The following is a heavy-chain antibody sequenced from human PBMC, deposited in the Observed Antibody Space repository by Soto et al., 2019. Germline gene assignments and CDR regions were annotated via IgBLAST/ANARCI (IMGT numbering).Heavy chain of an antibody. CDR2: IIPVLGIS. CDR1: GGTFSRYT. CDR3: ANTGVAVVEVATILDF. Sequence: QVQLVQSGAEVKKPGSSVKVSCKASGGTFSRYTITWVRQAPGQGLEWVGRIIPVLGISNYAQKFQGRITIAADKSASALYMELGSLSSEDTAVYYCANTGVAVVEVATILDFWGQGTLVTVSS. V-gene: IGHV1-69*02. D-gene: IGHD5-12*01. J-gene: IGHJ4*02.